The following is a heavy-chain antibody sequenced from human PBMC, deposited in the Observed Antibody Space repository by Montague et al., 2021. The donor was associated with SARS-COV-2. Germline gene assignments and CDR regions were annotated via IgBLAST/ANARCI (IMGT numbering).Heavy chain of an antibody. Sequence: SETLSLTCTVSGPSVITCDYCWSWMRPPPGTGLEWIGYTYYSGSTNYNPSRKSRVTISLDTSKNQFSLKLTTVTAADTAVYYCASVSLAAAATRSDYWGQGTLVTVSS. J-gene: IGHJ4*02. V-gene: IGHV4-61*08. CDR2: TYYSGST. CDR3: ASVSLAAAATRSDY. CDR1: GPSVITCDYC. D-gene: IGHD6-13*01.